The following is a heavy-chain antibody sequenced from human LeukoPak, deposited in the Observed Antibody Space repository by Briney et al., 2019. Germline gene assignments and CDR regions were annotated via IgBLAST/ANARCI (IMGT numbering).Heavy chain of an antibody. V-gene: IGHV3-21*01. J-gene: IGHJ4*02. CDR3: ARDRAYYYDSSGYYGVVDYFDY. CDR2: ISSSSSYI. CDR1: GFTFSSYS. Sequence: GGSLRLSRAASGFTFSSYSMNWVRQAPGKGLEWVSSISSSSSYIYYADSVKGRFTISRDNAKNSLYLQMNSLRAEDTAVYYCARDRAYYYDSSGYYGVVDYFDYWGQGTLVTVSS. D-gene: IGHD3-22*01.